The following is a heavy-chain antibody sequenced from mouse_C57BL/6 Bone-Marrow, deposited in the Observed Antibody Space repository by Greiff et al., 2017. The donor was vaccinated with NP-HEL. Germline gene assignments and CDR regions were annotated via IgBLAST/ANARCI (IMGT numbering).Heavy chain of an antibody. D-gene: IGHD2-3*01. V-gene: IGHV1-42*01. CDR3: ARDDGYFDY. Sequence: LVESGPELVKPGASVKISCKASGYSFTGYYMNWVKQSPEKSLEWIGEINPSTGGTTYNQKFKAKATLTVDKSSSTAYMQLKSLTSEDSAVYYCARDDGYFDYWGQGTTLTVSS. J-gene: IGHJ2*01. CDR1: GYSFTGYY. CDR2: INPSTGGT.